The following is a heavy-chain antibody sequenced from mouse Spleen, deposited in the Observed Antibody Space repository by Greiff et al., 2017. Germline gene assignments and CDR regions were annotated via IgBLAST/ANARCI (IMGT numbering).Heavy chain of an antibody. CDR3: ARSGYDGYWDYFDY. D-gene: IGHD2-3*01. CDR2: IYPGSGNT. J-gene: IGHJ2*01. CDR1: GYTFTDYY. V-gene: IGHV1-76*01. Sequence: QVQLKESGAELVRPGASVKLSCKASGYTFTDYYINWVKQRPGQGLEWIARIYPGSGNTYYNEKFKGKATLTAEKSSSTAYMQLSSLTSEDSAVYFCARSGYDGYWDYFDYWGQGTTLTVSS.